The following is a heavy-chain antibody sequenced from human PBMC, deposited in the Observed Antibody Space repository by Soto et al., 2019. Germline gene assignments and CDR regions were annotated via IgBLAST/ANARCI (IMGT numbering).Heavy chain of an antibody. Sequence: QVQLVQSGAEVKKPGASVKVSCKASGYTFTSYYMHWVRQAPGQGLEWMGIINPSGGSTSYAQEFQGRVTMTRDTTTSTVYMELGSMRSEDAAVYYCARVAVGDFDSYGCFDPWGQGTLVTVSS. D-gene: IGHD5-18*01. J-gene: IGHJ5*02. CDR1: GYTFTSYY. CDR2: INPSGGST. V-gene: IGHV1-46*01. CDR3: ARVAVGDFDSYGCFDP.